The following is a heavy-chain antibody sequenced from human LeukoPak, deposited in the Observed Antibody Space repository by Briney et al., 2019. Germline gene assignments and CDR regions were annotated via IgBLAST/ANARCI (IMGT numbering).Heavy chain of an antibody. D-gene: IGHD4-17*01. CDR2: ISSSSSYI. V-gene: IGHV3-21*01. Sequence: GGSLRLSCAASGFTFSSYSMNWVRQAPGKGLEWVSSISSSSSYIYYADSVKGRFTISRDNAKNSLYLQMNSLRAEDTAVYYCARMDHRLRLGYYFDYWGQGTLVTVSS. CDR3: ARMDHRLRLGYYFDY. CDR1: GFTFSSYS. J-gene: IGHJ4*02.